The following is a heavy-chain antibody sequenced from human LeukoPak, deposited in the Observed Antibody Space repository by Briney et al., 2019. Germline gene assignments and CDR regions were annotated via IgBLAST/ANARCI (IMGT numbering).Heavy chain of an antibody. J-gene: IGHJ4*02. CDR2: INHSGST. CDR1: GASISSNFY. Sequence: SETLSLTCIVSGASISSNFYWGWIRQFPGKGLEWIGEINHSGSTNYNPSLKSRVTISVDTSKNQFSLKLSSVTAADTAVYYCARGVGWGQGTLVTVSS. V-gene: IGHV4/OR15-8*01. CDR3: ARGVG.